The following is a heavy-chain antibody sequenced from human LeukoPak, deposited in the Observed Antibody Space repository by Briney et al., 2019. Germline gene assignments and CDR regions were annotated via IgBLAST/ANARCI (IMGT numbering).Heavy chain of an antibody. CDR2: IIPISGTA. CDR1: GGTFSSYA. D-gene: IGHD2-2*01. CDR3: ARSSLYCSSTSCYLFDY. J-gene: IGHJ4*02. V-gene: IGHV1-69*05. Sequence: GSSVKVSCKASGGTFSSYAISWVRQAPGQGLEWMGGIIPISGTANYAQKFQGRVRITTDESTSTAYMELSGLRSEDTAVYYCARSSLYCSSTSCYLFDYWGQGTLVTVSS.